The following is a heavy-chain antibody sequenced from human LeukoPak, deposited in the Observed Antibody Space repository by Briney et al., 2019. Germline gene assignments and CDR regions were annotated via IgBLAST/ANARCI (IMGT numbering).Heavy chain of an antibody. J-gene: IGHJ3*02. D-gene: IGHD2-15*01. CDR2: IRYDGDYK. CDR1: GFIFSNYG. CDR3: ARKDGAFDI. V-gene: IGHV3-30*02. Sequence: GGSLRLSCTASGFIFSNYGIHWVRQAPGKGLEWVAFIRYDGDYKFYADSVKGRFTISRDNFKNTLYLQMNSLRTEDTAVYYCARKDGAFDIWGQGTMVTVSS.